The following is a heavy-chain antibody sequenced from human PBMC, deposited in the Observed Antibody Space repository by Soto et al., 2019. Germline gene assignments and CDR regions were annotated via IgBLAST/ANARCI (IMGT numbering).Heavy chain of an antibody. CDR2: IYPGDSDT. D-gene: IGHD5-18*01. CDR1: GGRFTTYL. CDR3: ARQVDLAMVD. Sequence: GEPLKISCQWSGGRFTTYLSAWVRQMPGKGLEWMGIIYPGDSDTRYSPSFQGQVTFSADKSISTAYLQWSSLKASDTAMFYCARQVDLAMVDWGQGTLVTVSS. V-gene: IGHV5-51*01. J-gene: IGHJ4*02.